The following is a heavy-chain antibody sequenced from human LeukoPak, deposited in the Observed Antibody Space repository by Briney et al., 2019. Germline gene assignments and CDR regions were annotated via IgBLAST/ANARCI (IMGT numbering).Heavy chain of an antibody. D-gene: IGHD2-15*01. CDR3: AKQLGYCSDGSCYFPY. V-gene: IGHV3-23*01. Sequence: GGSLRLSCAASGFTFSSSAMSWVCQAPGKGLEWVSAISNNGGYTYYADSVQGRFTISRDNSKSTLCLQMNSLRAEDTAVYYCAKQLGYCSDGSCYFPYWGQGTLVTVSS. CDR1: GFTFSSSA. J-gene: IGHJ4*02. CDR2: ISNNGGYT.